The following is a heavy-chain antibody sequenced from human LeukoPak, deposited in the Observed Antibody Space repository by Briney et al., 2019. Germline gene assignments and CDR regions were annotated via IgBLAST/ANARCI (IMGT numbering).Heavy chain of an antibody. CDR2: IWYDGSNK. D-gene: IGHD6-19*01. V-gene: IGHV3-33*01. Sequence: GGSLRLSCAASGFTFSSYGMHWVRQAPGQGLEWVGVIWYDGSNKYYADSVKGRVTISRDNSKNTLYLQMNSLRAEDTAVYYCAREDGSGWYSFDYWGQGTLVTVSS. J-gene: IGHJ4*02. CDR1: GFTFSSYG. CDR3: AREDGSGWYSFDY.